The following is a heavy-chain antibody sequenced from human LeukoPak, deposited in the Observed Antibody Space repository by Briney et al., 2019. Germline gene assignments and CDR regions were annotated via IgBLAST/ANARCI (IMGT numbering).Heavy chain of an antibody. V-gene: IGHV4-34*01. J-gene: IGHJ2*01. D-gene: IGHD6-25*01. CDR3: ARKNRLWYFDL. Sequence: SETLSLTCAVYGGSFSGYYWSWIRQPPGKGLEWIGEINHSGSTNYNPSLKSRVTISVDTSKNQFSLKLSSVTAADTAVYYCARKNRLWYFDLWGRGTLVTVSS. CDR2: INHSGST. CDR1: GGSFSGYY.